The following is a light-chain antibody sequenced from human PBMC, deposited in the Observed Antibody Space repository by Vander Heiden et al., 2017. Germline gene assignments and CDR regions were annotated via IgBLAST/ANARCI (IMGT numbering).Light chain of an antibody. CDR1: SSNIGSTT. V-gene: IGLV1-44*01. Sequence: QSVLTQPPSASGTPGQRVTISCSGSSSNIGSTTVNWYQQLPGTAPKLFIYSNNQRPSGVPDRFSGSKSGTSASLAISGLQSEDEADYYCAAWDDSLNVVAFGGGTKLTVL. CDR2: SNN. J-gene: IGLJ2*01. CDR3: AAWDDSLNVVA.